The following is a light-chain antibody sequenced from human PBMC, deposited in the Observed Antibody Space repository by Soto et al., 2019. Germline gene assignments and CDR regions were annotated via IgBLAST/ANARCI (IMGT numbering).Light chain of an antibody. V-gene: IGLV1-47*01. J-gene: IGLJ3*02. CDR2: RNN. CDR1: SSNIGSHY. Sequence: QSVLTQPPSASGTPGQRVTISCSGSSSNIGSHYVYWYQQLPGTAPTILIYRNNQRPSGVPDRFSGSKSGTSASLAISGLRSEDEADYYCAAWDDSLSGWVFGGGTKVTVL. CDR3: AAWDDSLSGWV.